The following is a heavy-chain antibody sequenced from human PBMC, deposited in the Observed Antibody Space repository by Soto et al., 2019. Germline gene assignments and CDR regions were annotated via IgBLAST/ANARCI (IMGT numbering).Heavy chain of an antibody. V-gene: IGHV2-5*01. D-gene: IGHD6-25*01. Sequence: QITLKESGPTLVKPTQTLTLTCTFSGFSLTTSGVSVGWIRQPPGKALEWLASIYWNDDERYSPSLKSTLTLTKDIPTKQVVRTTTNMAPVDSATYYCADSVGSGGSFHYWGEGTLGSVCS. CDR2: IYWNDDE. CDR3: ADSVGSGGSFHY. CDR1: GFSLTTSGVS. J-gene: IGHJ4*02.